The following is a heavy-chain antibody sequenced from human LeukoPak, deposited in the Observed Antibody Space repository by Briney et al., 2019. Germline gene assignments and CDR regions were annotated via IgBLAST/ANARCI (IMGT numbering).Heavy chain of an antibody. D-gene: IGHD6-19*01. CDR3: ARIAVAGLFDY. J-gene: IGHJ4*02. V-gene: IGHV3-48*01. Sequence: GRSLRLSCAASGFTFSSYGMHWVRQAPGKGLEWVSYISSSSSTIYYADSVKGRFTISRDNAKNSLYLQMNSLRAEDTAVYYCARIAVAGLFDYWGQGTLVTVSS. CDR2: ISSSSSTI. CDR1: GFTFSSYG.